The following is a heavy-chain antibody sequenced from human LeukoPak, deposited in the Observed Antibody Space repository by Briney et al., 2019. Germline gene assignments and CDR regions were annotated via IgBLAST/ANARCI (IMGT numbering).Heavy chain of an antibody. Sequence: PGGSLRLSCAASGFTFSSYSMNWVRQAPGKGLEWVSSISSSSSYIYYADSVKGRFTISRDNAKNSLYLQMNSLRAEDTAVYYCARDTRYGSGSYYNMGALGFDYWGQGTLVTVSS. CDR3: ARDTRYGSGSYYNMGALGFDY. D-gene: IGHD3-10*01. CDR1: GFTFSSYS. J-gene: IGHJ4*02. CDR2: ISSSSSYI. V-gene: IGHV3-21*01.